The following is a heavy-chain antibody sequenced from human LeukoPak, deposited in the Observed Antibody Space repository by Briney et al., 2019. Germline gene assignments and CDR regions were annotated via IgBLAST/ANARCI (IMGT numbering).Heavy chain of an antibody. V-gene: IGHV4-31*03. J-gene: IGHJ4*02. CDR2: IYYSGST. CDR1: GGSISSGGYY. D-gene: IGHD4-23*01. Sequence: SETLSLTCTVSGGSISSGGYYWSWIRQRPGKGLEWIGYIYYSGSTYYNPSLKSRVTISVDTSKNQFSLKLSSVTAADTAVYYCARDSRLYGGRYEFDYWGQGTLVTVSS. CDR3: ARDSRLYGGRYEFDY.